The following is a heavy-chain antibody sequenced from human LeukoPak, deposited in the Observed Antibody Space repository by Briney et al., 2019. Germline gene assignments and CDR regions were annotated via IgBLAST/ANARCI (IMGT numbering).Heavy chain of an antibody. CDR3: AKDYGVFGVVIWFFDS. J-gene: IGHJ4*02. V-gene: IGHV3-30*02. CDR2: IPFDGRNQ. D-gene: IGHD3-3*01. CDR1: GFMFSSFG. Sequence: PGGSLRLSCAPSGFMFSSFGMHWVRQAPGKGLEWVAFIPFDGRNQYYTDSVKGRFTISRDNSKDTLYLQMSSLRTEDTAVYYCAKDYGVFGVVIWFFDSWGQGTRVTVSS.